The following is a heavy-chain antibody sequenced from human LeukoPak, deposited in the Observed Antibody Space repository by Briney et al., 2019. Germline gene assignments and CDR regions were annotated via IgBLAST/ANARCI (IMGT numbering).Heavy chain of an antibody. CDR1: GYTFTSYG. CDR2: ISAYNGNT. Sequence: ASVMVSCKASGYTFTSYGISWVRQAPGQGLEWMGWISAYNGNTNYAQKLQGRVTMTTDTSTSTGYMELRSLRSDDTAVYYCARLGGGYSYGRYWGQGTLVTVSS. J-gene: IGHJ4*02. V-gene: IGHV1-18*01. D-gene: IGHD5-18*01. CDR3: ARLGGGYSYGRY.